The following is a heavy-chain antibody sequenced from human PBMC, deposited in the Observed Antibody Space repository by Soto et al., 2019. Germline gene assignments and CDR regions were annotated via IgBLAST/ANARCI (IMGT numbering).Heavy chain of an antibody. CDR3: ARGDGSGYLPPY. CDR2: IYYSGST. Sequence: QVQLQESGPGLVKPSQTLSLTCTVSGGSISSGDYYWSWIRQPPGKGLEWIGYIYYSGSTYYNPSLMSRVTISVDASTNEFSLKLSSVTAADTAVYYCARGDGSGYLPPYWGQGTLVTVSS. D-gene: IGHD3-22*01. CDR1: GGSISSGDYY. J-gene: IGHJ4*02. V-gene: IGHV4-30-4*01.